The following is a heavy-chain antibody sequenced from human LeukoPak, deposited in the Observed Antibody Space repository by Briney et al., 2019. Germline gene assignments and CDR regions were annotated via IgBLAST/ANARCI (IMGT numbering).Heavy chain of an antibody. CDR1: GFTFSSYG. V-gene: IGHV3-30*02. CDR3: AKAGRSATVTTSPDALDI. CDR2: IRHDATNK. D-gene: IGHD4-17*01. Sequence: GGSLRLSCTASGFTFSSYGMHWVRQAPGKGLEWVAFIRHDATNKYYVDSVKGRFTISRDSSKNALYLLMNNLKSEDTAIYYCAKAGRSATVTTSPDALDIWGQGTMVTVSS. J-gene: IGHJ3*02.